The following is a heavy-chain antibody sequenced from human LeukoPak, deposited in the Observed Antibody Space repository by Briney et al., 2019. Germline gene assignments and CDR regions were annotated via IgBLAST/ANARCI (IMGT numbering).Heavy chain of an antibody. CDR1: GGSISSYY. CDR2: IYTSGST. V-gene: IGHV4-4*07. Sequence: PSETLSLTCTVSGGSISSYYWSWIRQPAGKGLEWIGRIYTSGSTNYNPSLKSRVTISVDTSKNQFSLKLSSVTAADTAVYYCARVTGSRGVKYYYYYMDVWGKGTTVTVSS. CDR3: ARVTGSRGVKYYYYYMDV. D-gene: IGHD3-10*01. J-gene: IGHJ6*03.